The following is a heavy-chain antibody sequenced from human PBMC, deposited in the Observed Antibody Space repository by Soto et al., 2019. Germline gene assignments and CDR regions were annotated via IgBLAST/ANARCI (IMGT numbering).Heavy chain of an antibody. CDR2: IIPIFGTA. Sequence: VKVSCKASGGTFSSYAISWVRQAPGQGLEWMGGIIPIFGTANYAQKFQGRVTITADESTSTAYMELSSLRSEDTAVYYCAREDDSSGYYYAAFDIWGQGTMVTVSS. CDR1: GGTFSSYA. CDR3: AREDDSSGYYYAAFDI. J-gene: IGHJ3*02. V-gene: IGHV1-69*13. D-gene: IGHD3-22*01.